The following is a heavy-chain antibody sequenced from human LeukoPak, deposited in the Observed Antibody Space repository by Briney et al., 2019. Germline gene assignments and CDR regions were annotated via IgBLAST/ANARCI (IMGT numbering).Heavy chain of an antibody. D-gene: IGHD5-24*01. CDR3: ARDAGDGYNSGY. CDR1: GGTINTYY. V-gene: IGHV4-59*01. Sequence: PSETLSLTCTVSGGTINTYYWSWIRQPPGKGLEWIGYIYYSGSTNYNPSLKSRVTISVDTSNNQFSLKLSSVTAADTAVYYCARDAGDGYNSGYWGQGTLVTVPS. J-gene: IGHJ4*02. CDR2: IYYSGST.